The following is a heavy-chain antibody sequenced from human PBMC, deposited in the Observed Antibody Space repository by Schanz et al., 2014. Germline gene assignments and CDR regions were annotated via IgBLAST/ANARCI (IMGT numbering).Heavy chain of an antibody. V-gene: IGHV3-30*18. CDR2: ISYDGNTK. D-gene: IGHD3-10*01. Sequence: QVQLVESGGGVVQPGRSLRLSCAASGFTFSNYGLHWVRQAPGKGLEWVTVISYDGNTKYYADSVKGRFTISRDNSKNTLYLQMNSLGPEDTAVYYCAKSALWGSGVYYASQIDYWGQGALVTVSS. CDR3: AKSALWGSGVYYASQIDY. CDR1: GFTFSNYG. J-gene: IGHJ4*02.